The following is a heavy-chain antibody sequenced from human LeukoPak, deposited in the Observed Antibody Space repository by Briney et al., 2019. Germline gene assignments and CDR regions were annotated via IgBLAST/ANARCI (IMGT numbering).Heavy chain of an antibody. CDR2: INPNSGGT. Sequence: ASVKVSCKASGYTFTGYYMHWVRQAPGQGLEWMVRINPNSGGTNYAQKFQGRVTMTRDTSISTAYMELSRLRSDDTAVYYCARDVNGVVVVAATVDHWGQGTLVTASS. CDR1: GYTFTGYY. V-gene: IGHV1-2*06. D-gene: IGHD2-15*01. CDR3: ARDVNGVVVVAATVDH. J-gene: IGHJ4*02.